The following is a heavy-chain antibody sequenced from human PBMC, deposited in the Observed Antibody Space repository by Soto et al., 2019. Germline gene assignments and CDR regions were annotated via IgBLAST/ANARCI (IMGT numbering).Heavy chain of an antibody. Sequence: QVQLVQSGAEVKKPGATVKVSCKASGYIVTSFGINWVRQAPGQGLEWMGSISEYGDSNYSEKLQDRVSLTTDTYTNTAYMELRSLGSDDTGVYYCARGGGAYDVWGQGTKITVSS. CDR2: ISEYGDS. CDR3: ARGGGAYDV. CDR1: GYIVTSFG. J-gene: IGHJ3*01. V-gene: IGHV1-18*01.